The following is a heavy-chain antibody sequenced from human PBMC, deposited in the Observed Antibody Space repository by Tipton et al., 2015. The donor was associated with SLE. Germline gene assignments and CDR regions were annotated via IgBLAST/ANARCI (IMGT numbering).Heavy chain of an antibody. Sequence: TLSLTCTVSGGSISSSSYYWGWIRQPPGKGLEWIGSIYYSGSTYCNPSLKSRVTISVDTSKNQFSLKLSSVTAADTAVYYCARGPSGGATDARFDLWGRGTLVTVSS. CDR1: GGSISSSSYY. CDR3: ARGPSGGATDARFDL. J-gene: IGHJ2*01. CDR2: IYYSGST. D-gene: IGHD5-12*01. V-gene: IGHV4-39*01.